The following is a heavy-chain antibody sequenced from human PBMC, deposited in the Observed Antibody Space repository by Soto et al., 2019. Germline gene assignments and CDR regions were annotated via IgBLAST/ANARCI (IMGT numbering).Heavy chain of an antibody. CDR3: ARGSEGNAFDI. V-gene: IGHV3-33*01. J-gene: IGHJ3*02. CDR1: GFTFSGYG. D-gene: IGHD3-10*01. CDR2: IWYDGSKK. Sequence: GGSLRLSCAASGFTFSGYGMHWVRQAPGKGLEWVALIWYDGSKKYYADSVKGRFTISRDDSKNTLYLQMNSLRAEGTAVYYCARGSEGNAFDIWGQGTMVTVSS.